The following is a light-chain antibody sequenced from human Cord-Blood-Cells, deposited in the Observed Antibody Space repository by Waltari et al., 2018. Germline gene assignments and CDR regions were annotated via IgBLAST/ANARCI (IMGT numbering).Light chain of an antibody. CDR1: QGISSY. Sequence: AIRMTQSPSSFSASTGDRVTITCRASQGISSYLAWYQQKPGNAPKLLISAASTLQSGVPARFSGSGSGTEFTLTIGCLQSEDFATYYCQQYYSYPRTFGQGTKVEIK. J-gene: IGKJ1*01. V-gene: IGKV1-8*01. CDR2: AAS. CDR3: QQYYSYPRT.